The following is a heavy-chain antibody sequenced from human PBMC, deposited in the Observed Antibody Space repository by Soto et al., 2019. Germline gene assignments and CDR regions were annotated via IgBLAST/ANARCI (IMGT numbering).Heavy chain of an antibody. Sequence: GGSLRLSCAASGFTFSSYGMHWVCQAPGKGLEWVAVISYDGSNKYYADSVKGRFTISRDNSKNTLYLQMNSLRAEDTAVYYCAKGLTFYYDSGGYHDGMDVWGQGTTVTVSS. D-gene: IGHD3-22*01. V-gene: IGHV3-30*18. J-gene: IGHJ6*02. CDR1: GFTFSSYG. CDR2: ISYDGSNK. CDR3: AKGLTFYYDSGGYHDGMDV.